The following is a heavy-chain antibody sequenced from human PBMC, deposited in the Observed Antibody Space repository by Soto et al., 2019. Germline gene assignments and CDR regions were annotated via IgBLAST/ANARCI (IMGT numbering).Heavy chain of an antibody. Sequence: ASVKVSCKASGYTFTGYYMHWVRQAPGQGLEWMGWINPNSGGTNYAQKFQGWVTMTRDTSISTAYMELSRLRSDDTAVYYCARELEHDSVAGPDYYYYGMDVWGQGTTVTVSS. J-gene: IGHJ6*02. V-gene: IGHV1-2*04. CDR3: ARELEHDSVAGPDYYYYGMDV. D-gene: IGHD6-19*01. CDR1: GYTFTGYY. CDR2: INPNSGGT.